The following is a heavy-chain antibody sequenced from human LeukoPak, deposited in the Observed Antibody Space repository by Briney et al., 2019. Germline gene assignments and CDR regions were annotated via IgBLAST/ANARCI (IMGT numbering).Heavy chain of an antibody. J-gene: IGHJ4*02. V-gene: IGHV1-45*02. CDR1: GYTFTYRY. D-gene: IGHD6-25*01. CDR2: ITPFNGNT. Sequence: ASVKVSCKASGYTFTYRYLHWVRQAPGQALEWMGWITPFNGNTNYAQKFQDRVTITRDRSMSTAYMELSSLRSEDTAMYYCAMENSSGLDYWGQGTLVTVSS. CDR3: AMENSSGLDY.